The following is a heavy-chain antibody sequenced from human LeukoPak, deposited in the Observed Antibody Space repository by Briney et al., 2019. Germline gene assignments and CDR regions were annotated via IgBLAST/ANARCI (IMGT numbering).Heavy chain of an antibody. CDR1: GFTFSSYS. D-gene: IGHD2-2*01. J-gene: IGHJ3*02. CDR2: ISSSSSYI. V-gene: IGHV3-21*01. Sequence: PGGSLRLSCAASGFTFSSYSMKWVRQAPGKGLEWVSSISSSSSYIYYADSVKGRFTISRDNAKNSLYLQMNSLRAEDTAVYYCALPVVPAAIGGENALDIWGQGTMVTVSS. CDR3: ALPVVPAAIGGENALDI.